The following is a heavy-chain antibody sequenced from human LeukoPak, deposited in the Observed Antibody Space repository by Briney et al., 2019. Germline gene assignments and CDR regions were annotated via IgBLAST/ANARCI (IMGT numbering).Heavy chain of an antibody. Sequence: GGSLRLSCAAYGFTFSSYAMHWVRQAPGKGLEWVAVISYDGSNKYYADSVKGRFTISRDNSKNTLYLQMNSLRAEDTAVYYCARDLFGYHDYWGQGTLVTVSS. CDR1: GFTFSSYA. CDR2: ISYDGSNK. CDR3: ARDLFGYHDY. D-gene: IGHD5-18*01. J-gene: IGHJ4*02. V-gene: IGHV3-30*01.